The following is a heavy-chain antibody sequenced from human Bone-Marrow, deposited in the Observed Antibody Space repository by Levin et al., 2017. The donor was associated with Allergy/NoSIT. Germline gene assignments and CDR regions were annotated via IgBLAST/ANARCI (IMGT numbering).Heavy chain of an antibody. D-gene: IGHD2-21*01. CDR2: NIPISVTP. J-gene: IGHJ4*02. V-gene: IGHV1-69*13. CDR3: ASSRDCGSKCYYYFDY. CDR1: GGTFSNYA. Sequence: ASVKVSCKASGGTFSNYAFSWVRQAPGQGLEWVGGNIPISVTPHYAQKFQGRVTITADESTSTAYMELSNLRSEDTAVYYCASSRDCGSKCYYYFDYWGQGTLVTVS.